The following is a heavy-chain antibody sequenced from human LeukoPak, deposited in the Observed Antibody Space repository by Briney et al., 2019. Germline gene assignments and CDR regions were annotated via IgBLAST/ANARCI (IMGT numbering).Heavy chain of an antibody. J-gene: IGHJ4*02. CDR3: ARHGDSSSYYFDY. Sequence: SETLSLTCTVSGASITSSSYYWGWIRQPPGKGLEWIGSLYYSGSTYYNPSLKSRVTISVDTSKNQFSLRLSSVTARDTAVYYCARHGDSSSYYFDYWGQGTLVTVSS. CDR1: GASITSSSYY. D-gene: IGHD6-6*01. V-gene: IGHV4-39*01. CDR2: LYYSGST.